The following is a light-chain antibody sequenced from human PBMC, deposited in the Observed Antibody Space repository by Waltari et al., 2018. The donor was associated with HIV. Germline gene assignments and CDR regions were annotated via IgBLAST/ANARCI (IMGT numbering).Light chain of an antibody. CDR3: HSRDTSGNHLV. CDR2: TND. V-gene: IGLV3-19*01. J-gene: IGLJ2*01. CDR1: SLRNYY. Sequence: SSELTQDPAVSVALGQTVRITCQGDSLRNYYASWYQQKPGQAPVLVIFTNDNRPSGFPDRFSGSTSGNTASLTITGAQAEDVADYYCHSRDTSGNHLVFGGGTKLTVL.